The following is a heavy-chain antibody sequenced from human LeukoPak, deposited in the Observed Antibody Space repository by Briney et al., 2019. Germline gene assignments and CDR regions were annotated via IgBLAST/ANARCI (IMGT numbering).Heavy chain of an antibody. CDR2: INSDGTTT. CDR3: AVSNGGYGP. Sequence: GGSLRLSCGSTAFTFPPYWMHWVRQAPRQGLLWVARINSDGTTTNYADSVKGRFTISRDNAKNTLFLQMNSLRAEDTAVYFCAVSNGGYGPWGQGALVTVSS. V-gene: IGHV3-74*01. D-gene: IGHD5-12*01. CDR1: AFTFPPYW. J-gene: IGHJ5*02.